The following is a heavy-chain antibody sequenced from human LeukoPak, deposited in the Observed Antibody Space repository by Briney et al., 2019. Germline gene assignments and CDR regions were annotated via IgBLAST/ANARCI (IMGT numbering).Heavy chain of an antibody. D-gene: IGHD5-12*01. CDR1: GYTFTSYG. V-gene: IGHV1-18*04. J-gene: IGHJ4*02. CDR2: ISAYNGNT. CDR3: ARCGYDHCNIPLIH. Sequence: ASVKVSCKASGYTFTSYGISWVRQAPGQGLEWMGWISAYNGNTNYAQKLQGRVTMTTDTSTSTAYMELRSLRSDDTAVYCCARCGYDHCNIPLIHWGQGTLVTVSS.